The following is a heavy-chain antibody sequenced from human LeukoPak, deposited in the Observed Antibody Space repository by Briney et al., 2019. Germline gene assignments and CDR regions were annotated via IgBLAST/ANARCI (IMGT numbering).Heavy chain of an antibody. J-gene: IGHJ4*02. CDR2: IIPIFGTA. CDR1: GGTFSSYA. V-gene: IGHV1-69*13. CDR3: ATDRHFDWLFDY. Sequence: ASVKVSCKASGGTFSSYAISWVRQAPGQGLEWMGGIIPIFGTANYAQKFQGRVTITADESTSTAYMELSSLRSEDTAVYYCATDRHFDWLFDYWGQGTLVTVSS. D-gene: IGHD3-9*01.